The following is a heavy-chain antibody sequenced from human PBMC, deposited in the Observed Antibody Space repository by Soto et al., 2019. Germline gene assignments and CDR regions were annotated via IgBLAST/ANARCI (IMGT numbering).Heavy chain of an antibody. V-gene: IGHV4-31*03. D-gene: IGHD6-13*01. CDR1: GGSIISGAYF. J-gene: IGHJ4*02. CDR3: ASGLAAAGADYFDY. CDR2: IYYSGST. Sequence: SETLSLTCTVSGGSIISGAYFWNWIRQHPGKGLEWIGNIYYSGSTYYNPSLKSRGTISVDTSKNQFSLKLSSVTAADTAVYYCASGLAAAGADYFDYWGQGALVTVSS.